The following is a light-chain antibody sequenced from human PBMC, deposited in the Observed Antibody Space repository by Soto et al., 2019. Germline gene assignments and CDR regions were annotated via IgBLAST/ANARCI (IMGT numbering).Light chain of an antibody. Sequence: QSVLTQPASVSGSPEQSITISCTGTSSDVGFYKLVSWYQQYPGKAPKLILYENTKRPSGLSDRFSGSMSGNTASLTISGLQAEDEANYYCGLYATSDTFIFGGGTKVTVL. J-gene: IGLJ2*01. V-gene: IGLV2-23*02. CDR2: ENT. CDR3: GLYATSDTFI. CDR1: SSDVGFYKL.